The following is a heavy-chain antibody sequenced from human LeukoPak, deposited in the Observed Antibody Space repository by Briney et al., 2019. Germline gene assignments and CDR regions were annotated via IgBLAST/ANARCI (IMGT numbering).Heavy chain of an antibody. J-gene: IGHJ4*02. Sequence: GGSLRLSCAASGFTFSSYAMHWVRQAPGKGLEWVAVISYDGNNKYYADSVKGRFTISRDNSKNTLYLQMNSLRAEDTAVYYCARAPAFGESYFDYWGQGTLVTVSS. CDR3: ARAPAFGESYFDY. D-gene: IGHD3-10*01. CDR1: GFTFSSYA. CDR2: ISYDGNNK. V-gene: IGHV3-30-3*01.